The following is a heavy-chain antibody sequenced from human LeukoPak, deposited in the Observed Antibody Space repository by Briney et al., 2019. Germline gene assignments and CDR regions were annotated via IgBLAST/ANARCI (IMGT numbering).Heavy chain of an antibody. CDR3: ATVAYSYGWGHFEY. CDR2: IYYSGST. Sequence: NTSETLSLTCAVYGGSFSGYYWGWIRQPPGKGLEWIGSIYYSGSTYYNPSLKSRVTISVDTSKNQFSLRLSSVTAADTAVYYCATVAYSYGWGHFEYWGQGTLVPVSS. CDR1: GGSFSGYY. J-gene: IGHJ4*02. V-gene: IGHV4-34*01. D-gene: IGHD5-18*01.